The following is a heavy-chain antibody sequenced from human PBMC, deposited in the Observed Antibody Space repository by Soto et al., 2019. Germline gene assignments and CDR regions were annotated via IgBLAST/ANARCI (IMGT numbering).Heavy chain of an antibody. V-gene: IGHV4-31*03. Sequence: QVQLQESGPGLVKPSQTLSLTCTVSGGSISSGGYYWSWIRQHPGKGLEWIGYIYYSGSTYYNPSLKSRVTISVDTSKNQFSLKLSSVTAADTAVYYCAREQRRGYSYGAPDPPIYWGQGTLVTVSS. CDR3: AREQRRGYSYGAPDPPIY. CDR2: IYYSGST. CDR1: GGSISSGGYY. J-gene: IGHJ4*02. D-gene: IGHD5-18*01.